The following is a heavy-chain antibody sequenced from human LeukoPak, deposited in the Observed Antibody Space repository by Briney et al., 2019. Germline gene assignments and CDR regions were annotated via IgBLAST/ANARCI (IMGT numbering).Heavy chain of an antibody. V-gene: IGHV4-59*08. CDR2: IYSSGSA. D-gene: IGHD3-22*01. CDR3: ARHRDYYDT. CDR1: GASINNNF. J-gene: IGHJ4*01. Sequence: SETLSLTCTVSGASINNNFWTWIGQPPGKGLEWIGYIYSSGSANYNPSLKSRVIISRDTSKNQISLNLTSVTAADTALYFCARHRDYYDTWGHGTLVTVSS.